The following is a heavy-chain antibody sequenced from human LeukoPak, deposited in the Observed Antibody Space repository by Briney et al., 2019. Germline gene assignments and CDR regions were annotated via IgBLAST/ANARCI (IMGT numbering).Heavy chain of an antibody. CDR3: ARQGRIVVVTTTHDAFDI. D-gene: IGHD2-21*02. Sequence: GESLKISCTGFGYSFTTYWIGWVRQMPGKGLEWMGIIYPGDSDARYSPSLQGQVTISVDKSISTAYLQWSSLKASDTAMYYCARQGRIVVVTTTHDAFDIWGQGTMV. CDR1: GYSFTTYW. V-gene: IGHV5-51*01. CDR2: IYPGDSDA. J-gene: IGHJ3*02.